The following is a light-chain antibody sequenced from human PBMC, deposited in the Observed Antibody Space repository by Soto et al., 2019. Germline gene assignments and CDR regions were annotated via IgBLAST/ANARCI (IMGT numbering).Light chain of an antibody. Sequence: DIQMTQSPSTLSGSVGDRVTITCRASQTISSWLAWYQQKPGKAPKLLIYKASTLKSGVPSRFSGSGSGTEFTLTISSLEPEDFAVYYCQQRSNLPPTFGQGTKVDTK. CDR1: QTISSW. V-gene: IGKV1-5*03. J-gene: IGKJ1*01. CDR2: KAS. CDR3: QQRSNLPPT.